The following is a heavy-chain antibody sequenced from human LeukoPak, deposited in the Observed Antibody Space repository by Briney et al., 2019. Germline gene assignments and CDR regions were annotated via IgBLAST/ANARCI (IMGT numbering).Heavy chain of an antibody. CDR2: IYHSGST. Sequence: GSLRLSCAASGFTFSNAWMSWIRQPPGKGLEWIGSIYHSGSTYYNPSLKSRVTISVDTSKNQFSLKLSSVTAADTAVYYCARLAVGATTIFDHWGQGTLVTVSS. CDR3: ARLAVGATTIFDH. D-gene: IGHD1-26*01. CDR1: GFTFSNAW. J-gene: IGHJ4*02. V-gene: IGHV4-38-2*01.